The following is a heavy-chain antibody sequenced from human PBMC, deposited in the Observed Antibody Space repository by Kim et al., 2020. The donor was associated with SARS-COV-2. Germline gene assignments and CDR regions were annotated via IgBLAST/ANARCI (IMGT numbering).Heavy chain of an antibody. V-gene: IGHV3-23*01. CDR3: ARRFYVSESPNGLDV. D-gene: IGHD3-10*01. Sequence: ASEKDRLTISRDNSKNTLYLQINNLRVEDTAVYYCARRFYVSESPNGLDVWGQGTTVTVSS. J-gene: IGHJ6*02.